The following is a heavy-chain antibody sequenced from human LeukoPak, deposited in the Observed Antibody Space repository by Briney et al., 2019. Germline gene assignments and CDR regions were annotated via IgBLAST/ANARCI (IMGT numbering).Heavy chain of an antibody. CDR1: GFTFSSYG. V-gene: IGHV3-30*18. D-gene: IGHD3-10*01. CDR2: ISYDGSNK. Sequence: GRSLRLSCAASGFTFSSYGMHWVRQAPGKGLEWVAVISYDGSNKYYADSVKGRFTISRDNSKNTLYLQVNSLRAEDTAVYYCAKNYGSGSYSVDYWGQGTLVTVSS. J-gene: IGHJ4*02. CDR3: AKNYGSGSYSVDY.